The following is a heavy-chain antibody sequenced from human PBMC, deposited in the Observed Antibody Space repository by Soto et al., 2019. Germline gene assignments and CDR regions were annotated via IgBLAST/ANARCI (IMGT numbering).Heavy chain of an antibody. CDR1: GGSISSGGYY. CDR3: ARGLGIIPAAMYFWFDP. D-gene: IGHD2-2*01. J-gene: IGHJ5*02. CDR2: IYYSGST. Sequence: QVQLQESGPGLVKPSQTLSLTCTVSGGSISSGGYYWSWIRQHPGKGLEWIGYIYYSGSTYYNPSLKSRVTISVDTSKNQFSLKLSSVTAADTAVYYCARGLGIIPAAMYFWFDPWGQGTLVTVSS. V-gene: IGHV4-31*03.